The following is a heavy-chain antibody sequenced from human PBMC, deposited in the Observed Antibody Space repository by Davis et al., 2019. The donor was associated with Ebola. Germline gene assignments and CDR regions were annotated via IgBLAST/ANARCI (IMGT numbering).Heavy chain of an antibody. CDR3: ARGYCTGGVCYVHYYYGMDV. CDR2: INSDGSST. Sequence: PGGSLRLSCAASGFTFSSYWMHWVRQAPGKGLEWVSRINSDGSSTSYADSVKGRFTISRDNAKNTLYLQMNSLRAEDTAVYYCARGYCTGGVCYVHYYYGMDVWGQGTTVTVSS. J-gene: IGHJ6*02. CDR1: GFTFSSYW. D-gene: IGHD2-8*02. V-gene: IGHV3-74*01.